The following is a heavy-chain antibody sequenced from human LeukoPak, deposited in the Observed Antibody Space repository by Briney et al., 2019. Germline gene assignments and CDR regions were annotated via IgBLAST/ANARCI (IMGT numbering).Heavy chain of an antibody. D-gene: IGHD3-9*01. CDR2: IYYSGST. J-gene: IGHJ5*02. CDR3: ARDMTDWWFDP. Sequence: SQTLSLTCTVSGGSISSGGCYWSWIRQHPGKGLEWIGYIYYSGSTHYNPSFKSRVTISVDTSKNQFSLKLSSVTAADTAVYYCARDMTDWWFDPWGQGTLVTVSS. CDR1: GGSISSGGCY. V-gene: IGHV4-31*03.